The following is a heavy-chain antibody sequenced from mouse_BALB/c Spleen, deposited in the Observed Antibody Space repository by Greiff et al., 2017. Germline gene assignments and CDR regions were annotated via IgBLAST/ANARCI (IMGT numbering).Heavy chain of an antibody. CDR1: GYTFTSYW. Sequence: QVQLQQPGAELVKPGASVKLSCKASGYTFTSYWMHWVKQRPGQGLEWIGEINPSHGRTNYNEKFKSKTTLTVDKSSSTAYMQLSSLTSEDSAVYYCANYGSRSWFAYWGQGTLVTVSA. V-gene: IGHV1S81*02. CDR3: ANYGSRSWFAY. CDR2: INPSHGRT. J-gene: IGHJ3*01. D-gene: IGHD1-1*01.